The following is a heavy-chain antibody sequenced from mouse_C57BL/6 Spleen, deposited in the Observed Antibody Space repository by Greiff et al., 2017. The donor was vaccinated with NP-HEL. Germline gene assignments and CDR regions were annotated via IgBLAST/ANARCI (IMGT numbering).Heavy chain of an antibody. Sequence: EVQLQQSVAELVRPGASVKLSCTASGFNIKNTYMHWVKQRPEQGLEWIGRIDPANGNTKYAPKFQGKATITEDTSSNTAYLQLSSLTSEATAISYCARSSPYYDGSSYDAFDYWGQGTTLTVSS. D-gene: IGHD1-1*01. CDR1: GFNIKNTY. CDR2: IDPANGNT. CDR3: ARSSPYYDGSSYDAFDY. V-gene: IGHV14-3*01. J-gene: IGHJ2*01.